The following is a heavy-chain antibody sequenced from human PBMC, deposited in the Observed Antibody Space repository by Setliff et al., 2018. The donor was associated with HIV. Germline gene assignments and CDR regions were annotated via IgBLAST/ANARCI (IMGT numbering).Heavy chain of an antibody. Sequence: PSETLSLTCTVSGGSISSYYWSWIRQPPGKGLEWIGYIYTSGSTNYNPSLKSRVTISVDTSKNPFSLKLSSVTAADTAVYYCAGEDIAVASAFDIWGQGTMVTVSS. D-gene: IGHD6-19*01. V-gene: IGHV4-4*08. CDR1: GGSISSYY. J-gene: IGHJ3*02. CDR3: AGEDIAVASAFDI. CDR2: IYTSGST.